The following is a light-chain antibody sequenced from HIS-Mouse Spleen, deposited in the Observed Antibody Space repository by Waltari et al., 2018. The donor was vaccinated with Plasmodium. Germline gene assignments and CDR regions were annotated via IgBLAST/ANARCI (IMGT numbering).Light chain of an antibody. CDR2: LGS. J-gene: IGKJ5*01. CDR3: MQALQTPLIT. CDR1: QSLLHSNGYNY. Sequence: DIVMTQSPLSLPVIPGEPASISCRSSQSLLHSNGYNYLDWYLQKPGQSPQLLIYLGSNRASGVPDRFSGSGSGTDFTLKISRVEAEDVGVYYCMQALQTPLITFGQGTRLEIK. V-gene: IGKV2-28*01.